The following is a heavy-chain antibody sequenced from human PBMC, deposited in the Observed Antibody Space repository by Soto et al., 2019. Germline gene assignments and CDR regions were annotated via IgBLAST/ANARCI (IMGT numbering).Heavy chain of an antibody. D-gene: IGHD3-16*01. CDR2: SSNYNDNT. V-gene: IGHV1-18*04. CDR1: GYTFSSYG. CDR3: ARDRGGYFDY. J-gene: IGHJ4*02. Sequence: QVQLVQSGAEVKKPGASVKVSCKASGYTFSSYGISWVRQAPGQGLEWMGWSSNYNDNTNYAQKLQGRVTLTTDTSTNTVHMELRSLRSDDTAMYYCARDRGGYFDYWGQGSLVTVSS.